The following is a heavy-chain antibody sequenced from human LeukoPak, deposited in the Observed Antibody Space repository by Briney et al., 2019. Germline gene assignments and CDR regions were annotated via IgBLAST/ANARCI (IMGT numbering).Heavy chain of an antibody. CDR2: ISFDGRNK. V-gene: IGHV3-30*18. J-gene: IGHJ4*02. Sequence: GRSLRLSCAASGLTFGSYGMHWVRQAPGKGLEWVAVISFDGRNKYFGDSVKGRFSISRDNSKNTLSLQMNSLRPEDTAVYYCVKDGHSVTIFDYWGRGTLVTVSS. D-gene: IGHD4-17*01. CDR1: GLTFGSYG. CDR3: VKDGHSVTIFDY.